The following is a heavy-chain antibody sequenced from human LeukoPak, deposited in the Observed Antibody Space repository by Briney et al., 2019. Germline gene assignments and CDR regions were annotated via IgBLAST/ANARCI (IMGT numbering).Heavy chain of an antibody. CDR1: GYTFTSYD. D-gene: IGHD6-13*01. Sequence: ASVKVSCKASGYTFTSYDINWVRQATGQGLEWMGWMNPNSGNTGYAQKFQGRVTMTEDTSTDTAYMELSSLRSEDTAVYYCATDVPQLVLQHAFDIWGQGTMVTVSS. CDR2: MNPNSGNT. J-gene: IGHJ3*02. CDR3: ATDVPQLVLQHAFDI. V-gene: IGHV1-8*02.